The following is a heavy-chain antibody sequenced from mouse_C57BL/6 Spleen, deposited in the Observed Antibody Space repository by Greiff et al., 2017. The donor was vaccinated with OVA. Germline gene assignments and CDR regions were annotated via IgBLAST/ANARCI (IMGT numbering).Heavy chain of an antibody. CDR1: GYTFTSYW. J-gene: IGHJ4*01. V-gene: IGHV1-52*01. Sequence: QVQLQQPGAELVRPGSSVKLSCKASGYTFTSYWMHWVKQRPIQGLEWIGNIDPSDSETHYNQKFKDKATLTVDKSSSTAYMQLSSLTSEDSAVYYCARGGIARAMDYWGQGTSVTVSS. CDR2: IDPSDSET. CDR3: ARGGIARAMDY.